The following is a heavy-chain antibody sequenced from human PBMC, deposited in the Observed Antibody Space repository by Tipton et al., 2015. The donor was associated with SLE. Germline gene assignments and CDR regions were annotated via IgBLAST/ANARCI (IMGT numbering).Heavy chain of an antibody. J-gene: IGHJ4*02. CDR3: ARVSYYGSGSYYPLDY. CDR1: GGSISSGGSY. V-gene: IGHV4-31*03. Sequence: TLSLTCTVSGGSISSGGSYWSWIRQHPGKGLEWIGYIYYSGSTYYNPSLKSRVTISVDTSKNQFSLKLSSVTAADTAVYYCARVSYYGSGSYYPLDYWGQGTLVTISS. D-gene: IGHD3-10*01. CDR2: IYYSGST.